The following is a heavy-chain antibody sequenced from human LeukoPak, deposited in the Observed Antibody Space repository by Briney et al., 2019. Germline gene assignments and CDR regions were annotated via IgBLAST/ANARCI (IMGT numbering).Heavy chain of an antibody. J-gene: IGHJ3*02. D-gene: IGHD6-19*01. CDR2: IWYDGSHK. V-gene: IGHV3-33*01. CDR3: ARDKTEQWLVLEAFDI. Sequence: GGSLRLSCAASGFSFSSSGMHWVRQAPGKGLEWVAVIWYDGSHKYYADSVKGRFTISRDNSKNTMYLQMNSLRVEDTAVYYCARDKTEQWLVLEAFDIWGQGTVVTVSS. CDR1: GFSFSSSG.